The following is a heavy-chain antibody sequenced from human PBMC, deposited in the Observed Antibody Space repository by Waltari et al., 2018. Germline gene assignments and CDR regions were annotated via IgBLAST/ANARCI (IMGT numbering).Heavy chain of an antibody. V-gene: IGHV4-59*01. D-gene: IGHD3-3*01. Sequence: QVQLQESGPGLVKPSETLSLTCTVSGGSISSYYWSWIRQPPGKGLEWIGYIYYSGGTNYNPSLKSRVTISVDTSKNQFSLKLSSVTAADTAVYYCARGAAYYDFWSGYYTYGMDVWGQGTTVTVSS. CDR1: GGSISSYY. J-gene: IGHJ6*02. CDR3: ARGAAYYDFWSGYYTYGMDV. CDR2: IYYSGGT.